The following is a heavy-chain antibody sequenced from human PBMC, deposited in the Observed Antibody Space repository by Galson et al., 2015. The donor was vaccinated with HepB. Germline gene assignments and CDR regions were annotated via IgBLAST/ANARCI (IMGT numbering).Heavy chain of an antibody. CDR1: GGSISSYY. D-gene: IGHD6-19*01. V-gene: IGHV4-59*08. Sequence: ETLSLTCTVSGGSISSYYWSWIRQPPGKGLEWIGYIYYSGSTNYNPSLESRVTISVDTSKNQFSLKLSSVTAADTAVYYCARHEDSSGWNDAFDIWGQGTMVTVSS. CDR2: IYYSGST. CDR3: ARHEDSSGWNDAFDI. J-gene: IGHJ3*02.